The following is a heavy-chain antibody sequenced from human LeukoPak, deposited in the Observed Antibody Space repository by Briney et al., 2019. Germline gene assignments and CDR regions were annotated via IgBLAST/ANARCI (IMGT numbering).Heavy chain of an antibody. CDR2: IKQDGSEK. D-gene: IGHD1-14*01. Sequence: VGSLRLSCAASGFSFTTYWMSWVRQAPGKGLEWVANIKQDGSEKYYVDSVKGRFTISRDNAKNSLYLQMNSLRAEDTAVYYCARRRTLVDYWGQGTLVTVSS. J-gene: IGHJ4*02. V-gene: IGHV3-7*01. CDR3: ARRRTLVDY. CDR1: GFSFTTYW.